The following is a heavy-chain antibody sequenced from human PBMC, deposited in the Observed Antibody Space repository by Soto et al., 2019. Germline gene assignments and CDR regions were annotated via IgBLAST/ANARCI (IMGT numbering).Heavy chain of an antibody. CDR1: GYTFTSYD. J-gene: IGHJ4*02. Sequence: ASVKVSWKASGYTFTSYDINWVRQATGQGLEWMGWMNPNSGNTGYAQKFQGRVTMTRNTSISTAYMELSSLRSEDTAVYYCARGITIFGVVPGWGQGTLVTVSS. V-gene: IGHV1-8*01. D-gene: IGHD3-3*01. CDR2: MNPNSGNT. CDR3: ARGITIFGVVPG.